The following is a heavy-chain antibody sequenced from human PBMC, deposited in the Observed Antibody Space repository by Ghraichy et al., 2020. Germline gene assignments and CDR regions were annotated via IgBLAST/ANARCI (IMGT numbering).Heavy chain of an antibody. J-gene: IGHJ4*02. CDR3: ARYGPVVSSSSGPFDY. CDR2: IIPIFGTA. CDR1: GGTFSSYA. V-gene: IGHV1-69*13. D-gene: IGHD6-19*01. Sequence: SLKVSCKASGGTFSSYAISWVRQAPGQGLEWMGGIIPIFGTANYAQKFQGRVTITADESTSTAYMELSSLRSEDTAVYYCARYGPVVSSSSGPFDYWGQGTLVTVSS.